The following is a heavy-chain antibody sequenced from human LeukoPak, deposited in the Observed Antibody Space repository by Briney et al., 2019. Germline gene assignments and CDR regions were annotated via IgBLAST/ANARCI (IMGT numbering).Heavy chain of an antibody. CDR3: ARSIAAAAPDY. CDR1: GFTFSSYS. J-gene: IGHJ4*02. CDR2: ISSSSSYI. D-gene: IGHD6-13*01. Sequence: PGGSLRLSCAASGFTFSSYSMNWVRQAPGKGLEWVSSISSSSSYICYADSVKGRFTISRDNAKNSLYLQMNSLRAEDTAVYYCARSIAAAAPDYWGQGTLVTVSS. V-gene: IGHV3-21*01.